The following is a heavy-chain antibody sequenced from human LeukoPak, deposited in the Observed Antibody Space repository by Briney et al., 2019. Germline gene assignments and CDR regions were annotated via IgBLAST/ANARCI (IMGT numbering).Heavy chain of an antibody. D-gene: IGHD6-6*01. CDR3: ASQGDIAARSIRPYYYYMDV. CDR2: INPSGGST. V-gene: IGHV1-46*01. Sequence: ASVKVSCKASGYTFTSYYMHWVRQAPGQGLEWMGIINPSGGSTSYAQKFQGRVTMTRDMSTSTVYMELSSLRSEDTAVYYCASQGDIAARSIRPYYYYMDVWGKGTTVTVSS. CDR1: GYTFTSYY. J-gene: IGHJ6*03.